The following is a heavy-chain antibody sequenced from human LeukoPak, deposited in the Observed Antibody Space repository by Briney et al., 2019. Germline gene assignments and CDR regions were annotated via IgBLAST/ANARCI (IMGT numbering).Heavy chain of an antibody. J-gene: IGHJ6*02. CDR1: GFTFSSYG. D-gene: IGHD5-18*01. CDR2: IWYDGSNK. V-gene: IGHV3-33*01. CDR3: ARATYSYGTYYYYGMDV. Sequence: PGGSLRLSCVASGFTFSSYGMHWVRQAPGKGLEWVAVIWYDGSNKYYADSVKGRFTISRDNSKNTLYLQMNSLRAEDTAVYYCARATYSYGTYYYYGMDVWGQGTTVTVSS.